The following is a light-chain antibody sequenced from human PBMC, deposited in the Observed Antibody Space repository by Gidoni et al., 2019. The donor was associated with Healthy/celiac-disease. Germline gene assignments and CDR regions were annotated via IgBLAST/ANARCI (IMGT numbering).Light chain of an antibody. CDR3: QSYDSSLSALV. CDR2: GNS. J-gene: IGLJ2*01. CDR1: SSNIGAGYD. V-gene: IGLV1-40*01. Sequence: QSVLTQPPSVSEAPGQRVTISCTGRSSNIGAGYDVHWYQQLPGTAPKLLIYGNSNRPSGVPDRFSGSKSGTSASLAITGLQAEDEADYYCQSYDSSLSALVFGGGTKLTVL.